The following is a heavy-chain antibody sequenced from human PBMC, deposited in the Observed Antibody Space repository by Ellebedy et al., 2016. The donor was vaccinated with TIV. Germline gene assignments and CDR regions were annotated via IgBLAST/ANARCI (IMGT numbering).Heavy chain of an antibody. V-gene: IGHV1-46*01. D-gene: IGHD2-21*02. CDR3: ARACVGDCSYGMDV. J-gene: IGHJ6*02. CDR2: ISPSGDST. Sequence: ASVKVSCKASGDTLSNYAISWVRQAPGQGLEWMGIISPSGDSTSYAQKFQGRVSVTRDTSTSTVSLELSSLRSEDTAVYYCARACVGDCSYGMDVWGQGTTVTVSS. CDR1: GDTLSNYA.